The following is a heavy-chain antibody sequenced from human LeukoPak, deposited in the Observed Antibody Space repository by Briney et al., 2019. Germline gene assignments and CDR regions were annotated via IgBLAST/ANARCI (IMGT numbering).Heavy chain of an antibody. D-gene: IGHD3-10*01. V-gene: IGHV1-18*01. CDR1: GYTFTSYG. CDR3: VRDGEGVAISVNYWFDP. Sequence: ASVKVSCKAAGYTFTSYGISWVRQAPGQGLEWMGWISAYNGNTNYAQKLQGRVTMTTDTSTSTAYMELRSLRSDDTAVYYCVRDGEGVAISVNYWFDPWGQGTLVTVSS. CDR2: ISAYNGNT. J-gene: IGHJ5*02.